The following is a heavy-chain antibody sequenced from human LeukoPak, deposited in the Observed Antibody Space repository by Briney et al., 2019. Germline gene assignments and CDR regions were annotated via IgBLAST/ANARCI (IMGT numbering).Heavy chain of an antibody. CDR1: GFTFSNYA. CDR2: ITDSGSST. J-gene: IGHJ4*02. CDR3: ATSRGYSYGSGDYFDY. Sequence: GGTLRLSCAASGFTFSNYAMSWVRQPPGKGLEWVSGITDSGSSTYYADSVRGRFTISRDNSKNTLYLQMNSLRAEDTAVYYCATSRGYSYGSGDYFDYWGQGTLVTVSS. D-gene: IGHD5-18*01. V-gene: IGHV3-23*01.